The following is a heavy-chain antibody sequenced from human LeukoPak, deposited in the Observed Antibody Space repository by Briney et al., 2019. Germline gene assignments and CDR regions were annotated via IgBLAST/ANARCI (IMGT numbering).Heavy chain of an antibody. CDR1: GGSISSYY. CDR2: IYYSGST. V-gene: IGHV4-59*01. D-gene: IGHD3-22*01. Sequence: SETLSLTCTVSGGSISSYYWSWIRQPPGKGLEWIGYIYYSGSTNYNPSLKSRVTISVDTSKNQFSLKLSSVTAADTAVYYCAKGRVPIVLVIDDYWGQGTLVTVSS. CDR3: AKGRVPIVLVIDDY. J-gene: IGHJ4*02.